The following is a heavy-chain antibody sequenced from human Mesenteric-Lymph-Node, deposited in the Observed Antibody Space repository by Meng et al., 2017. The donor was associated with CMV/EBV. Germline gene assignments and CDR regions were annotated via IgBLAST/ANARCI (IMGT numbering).Heavy chain of an antibody. V-gene: IGHV1-2*02. CDR3: AREHGDFDI. CDR2: INPNSGGT. D-gene: IGHD2-21*01. Sequence: ASVKVSCKASVYTFSTYHMHWVRQAPGQGLEWMGWINPNSGGTNYAQKFQGRVTMTRDTSISTAYMELSRLRSDDTAVYYCAREHGDFDIWGQGTMVTVSS. CDR1: VYTFSTYH. J-gene: IGHJ3*02.